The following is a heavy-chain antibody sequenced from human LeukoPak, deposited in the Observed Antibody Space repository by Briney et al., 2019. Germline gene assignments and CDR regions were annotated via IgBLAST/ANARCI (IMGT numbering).Heavy chain of an antibody. CDR2: INHSGST. J-gene: IGHJ5*02. CDR1: GGSFSGYY. V-gene: IGHV4-34*01. Sequence: SETLSLTCAVYGGSFSGYYWSWIRQPPGKGLEWIGEINHSGSTNYNPSLKSRVTISVDTSKNQFSLKLSSVTAADTAVYYCARHSIVVVPAAPQGWFDPWGQGTLVTVSS. CDR3: ARHSIVVVPAAPQGWFDP. D-gene: IGHD2-2*01.